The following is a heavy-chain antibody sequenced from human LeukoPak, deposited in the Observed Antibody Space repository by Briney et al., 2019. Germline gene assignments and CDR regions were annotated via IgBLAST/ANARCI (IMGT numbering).Heavy chain of an antibody. CDR3: AKGPYYYDSSGESYFDY. CDR2: ISGSGGST. D-gene: IGHD3-22*01. V-gene: IGHV3-23*01. CDR1: GFTFSSYA. Sequence: PGGSLRLSCAASGFTFSSYAMSWVRQAPGKGLEWVSAISGSGGSTYYADSVKGRFTISRDNSKNTLYLQMNSLRAEDTAVYYCAKGPYYYDSSGESYFDYWGQGTLVTVSS. J-gene: IGHJ4*02.